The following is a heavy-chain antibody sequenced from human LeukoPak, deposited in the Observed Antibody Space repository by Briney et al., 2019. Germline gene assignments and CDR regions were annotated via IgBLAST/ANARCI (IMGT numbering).Heavy chain of an antibody. D-gene: IGHD6-13*01. CDR2: INPSGGST. CDR3: ARDSSSWYKMQYYFDY. Sequence: ASVKVSCKASGYTFTSYYMHWVRQAPGQALEWMGIINPSGGSTSYAQKFQGRVTMTRDTSTSTVYMELSSLRSEDTAVYYCARDSSSWYKMQYYFDYWGQGTLVTVSS. CDR1: GYTFTSYY. J-gene: IGHJ4*02. V-gene: IGHV1-46*03.